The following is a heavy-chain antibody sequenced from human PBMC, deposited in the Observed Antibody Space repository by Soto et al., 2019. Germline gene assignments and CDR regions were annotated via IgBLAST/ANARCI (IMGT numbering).Heavy chain of an antibody. CDR1: GFTISSYA. CDR3: ARDGYDILTGYCDY. V-gene: IGHV3-30-3*01. CDR2: ISYDGSNK. Sequence: QVQLVESGGGVVQPGRSLRLSCAASGFTISSYAMHWVRQAPGKGLEWVAVISYDGSNKYYADSVKGRFTISRDNSKNTLYLQMNSLRAEDTAVYYCARDGYDILTGYCDYWGQGTLVTVSS. D-gene: IGHD3-9*01. J-gene: IGHJ4*02.